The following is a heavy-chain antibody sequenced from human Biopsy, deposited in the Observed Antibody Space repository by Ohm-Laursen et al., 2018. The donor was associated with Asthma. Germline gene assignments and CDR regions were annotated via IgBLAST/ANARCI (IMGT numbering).Heavy chain of an antibody. CDR1: GGSMSSSSYH. Sequence: SETLSLTCTVSGGSMSSSSYHWGWIRQPPGKGLEWMGSISYTGSAYHNPSLKSRVTISVDTSKNHFSLKLSSVTAADTAVYYCARFTASITIFGVVNNWFDPWGQGTLVTVSS. CDR3: ARFTASITIFGVVNNWFDP. CDR2: ISYTGSA. V-gene: IGHV4-39*02. D-gene: IGHD3-3*01. J-gene: IGHJ5*02.